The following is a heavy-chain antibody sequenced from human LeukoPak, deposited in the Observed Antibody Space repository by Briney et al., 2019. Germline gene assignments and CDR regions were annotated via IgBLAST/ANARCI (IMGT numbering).Heavy chain of an antibody. J-gene: IGHJ5*02. CDR2: ISWNSGSI. Sequence: GGSLRLSCAASGFTFDDYAMHWVRQAPGKGLEWVSGISWNSGSIGYADSVKGRFTISRDNAKNSLYLQMNSLRAEDTAVYYCATSSNAPGNHWGQGTLVTVSS. V-gene: IGHV3-9*01. CDR3: ATSSNAPGNH. D-gene: IGHD2-2*01. CDR1: GFTFDDYA.